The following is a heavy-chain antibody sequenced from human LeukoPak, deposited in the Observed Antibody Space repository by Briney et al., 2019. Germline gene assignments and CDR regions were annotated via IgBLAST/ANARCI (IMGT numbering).Heavy chain of an antibody. CDR1: GFTFSSYG. CDR3: ARGEQLYYFDY. Sequence: GGSLRLSCAASGFTFSSYGMHWVRQAPGKGLEWVAVIRYDGSNKYYADSVKGRFTISRDNSKNTLYLQMNSLRAEDTAVYYCARGEQLYYFDYWGQGTLVTVS. J-gene: IGHJ4*02. V-gene: IGHV3-33*08. D-gene: IGHD6-13*01. CDR2: IRYDGSNK.